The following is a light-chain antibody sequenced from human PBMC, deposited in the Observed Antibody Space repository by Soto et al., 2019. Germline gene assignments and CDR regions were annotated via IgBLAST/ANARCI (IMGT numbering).Light chain of an antibody. V-gene: IGKV3D-20*02. Sequence: EIVLTQSPGTLALSPGERATLSCSASQSVTSSFLAWYQQKPGQAPRLLIYSASHRATGIPDRFSGSESGTDFTLTISSLEPEDFAVYYCQQRSSAITFGQGTRLEIK. CDR1: QSVTSSF. J-gene: IGKJ5*01. CDR2: SAS. CDR3: QQRSSAIT.